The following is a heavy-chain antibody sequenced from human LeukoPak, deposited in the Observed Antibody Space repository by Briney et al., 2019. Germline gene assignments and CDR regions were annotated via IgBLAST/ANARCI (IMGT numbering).Heavy chain of an antibody. CDR3: AREPGSGSYYDY. Sequence: PSETLSLTCTVSGGSISSYYWSWIRQPPGKGLEWIGYIYYSGSTNYNPSLKSRATISVDTSKNQFSLKLSSVTAADTAVYYCAREPGSGSYYDYWGQGTLVTVSS. V-gene: IGHV4-59*01. CDR1: GGSISSYY. D-gene: IGHD3-10*01. CDR2: IYYSGST. J-gene: IGHJ4*02.